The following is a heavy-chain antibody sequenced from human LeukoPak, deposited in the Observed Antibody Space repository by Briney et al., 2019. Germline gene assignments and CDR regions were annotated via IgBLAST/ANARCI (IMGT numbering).Heavy chain of an antibody. CDR3: ARGTRYDYVWGSYRYNWFDP. J-gene: IGHJ5*02. V-gene: IGHV4-34*01. CDR1: GGSFSGYY. Sequence: PSETLSLTCAVYGGSFSGYYWSWIRQPPGKGLEWIGEINHSGSTNYNPSLKSRVTISVDTSKNQFSLKLSSVTAADTAVYYCARGTRYDYVWGSYRYNWFDPWGQGTLVTVSS. D-gene: IGHD3-16*02. CDR2: INHSGST.